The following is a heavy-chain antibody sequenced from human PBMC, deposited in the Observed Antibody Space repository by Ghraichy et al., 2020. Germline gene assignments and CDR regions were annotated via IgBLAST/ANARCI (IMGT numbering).Heavy chain of an antibody. CDR3: ASRLGYCSSTSCLQPYYYYYYGMDV. CDR1: GGSISSSSYY. D-gene: IGHD2-2*01. CDR2: IYYSGST. Sequence: SETLSLTCTVSGGSISSSSYYWGWIRQPPGKGLEWIGSIYYSGSTYYNPSLKSRVTISVDTSKNQFSLKLSSVTAADTAVYYCASRLGYCSSTSCLQPYYYYYYGMDVWGQGTTVTVSS. V-gene: IGHV4-39*01. J-gene: IGHJ6*02.